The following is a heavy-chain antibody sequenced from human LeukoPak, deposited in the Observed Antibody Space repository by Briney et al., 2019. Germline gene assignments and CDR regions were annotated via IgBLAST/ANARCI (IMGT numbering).Heavy chain of an antibody. CDR2: INPSGGRT. D-gene: IGHD5-18*01. V-gene: IGHV1-46*01. J-gene: IGHJ5*02. Sequence: ASVKVPCKASAYIFTSYGISWVRQAPGQGLEWMGMINPSGGRTNYAQKFQGRVTMTRDTSTSTAYMELSSLRSEDTAVYYCARDLDAAMAPYNWFDPWGQGTLVTVSS. CDR1: AYIFTSYG. CDR3: ARDLDAAMAPYNWFDP.